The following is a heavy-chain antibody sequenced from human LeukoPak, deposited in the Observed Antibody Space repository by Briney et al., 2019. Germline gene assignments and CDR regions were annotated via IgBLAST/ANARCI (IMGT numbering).Heavy chain of an antibody. CDR1: GFTFSSYG. CDR2: IRYDESNK. J-gene: IGHJ5*02. D-gene: IGHD5-24*01. CDR3: ARDVGTEMATIMNWFDP. Sequence: GGSLRLSCAASGFTFSSYGMHWVRQAPGKGLEWVAFIRYDESNKYYADSVKGRFTISRDNAKNSLYLQMNSLRAEDTAVYYCARDVGTEMATIMNWFDPWGQGTLVTVSS. V-gene: IGHV3-30*02.